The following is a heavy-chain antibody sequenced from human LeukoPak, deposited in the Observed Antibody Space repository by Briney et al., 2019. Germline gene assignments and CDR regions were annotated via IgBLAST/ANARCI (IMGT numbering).Heavy chain of an antibody. J-gene: IGHJ5*02. V-gene: IGHV1-18*01. CDR2: ISAYNGNT. D-gene: IGHD5-18*01. CDR3: ARALPHRRLMDTTMEQHWFDP. Sequence: ASVKVSCKASGYTFTSYGISWVRQAPGQGLEWMGWISAYNGNTDYAQKLQGRVTMTTDTSTSIAYMELRSLRSDDTAVYYCARALPHRRLMDTTMEQHWFDPWGQGTLVTVSS. CDR1: GYTFTSYG.